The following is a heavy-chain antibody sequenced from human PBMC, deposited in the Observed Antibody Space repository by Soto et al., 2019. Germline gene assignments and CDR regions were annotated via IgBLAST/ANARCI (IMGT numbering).Heavy chain of an antibody. CDR2: ISSSGSTI. CDR1: GFTFSSYE. D-gene: IGHD3-9*01. Sequence: EVQLVESGGGLVQPGGSLRLSCAASGFTFSSYEMNWVRQAPGKGLEWVSYISSSGSTIYYADSVKGRFTISRDNAKNSLYLQMSSLRAEDTAVYYCARDAARYFDWLFRDDAFDIWGQGTMVTVSS. J-gene: IGHJ3*02. CDR3: ARDAARYFDWLFRDDAFDI. V-gene: IGHV3-48*03.